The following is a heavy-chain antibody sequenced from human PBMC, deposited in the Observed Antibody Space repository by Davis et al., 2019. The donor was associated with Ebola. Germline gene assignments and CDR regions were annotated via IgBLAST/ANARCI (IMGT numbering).Heavy chain of an antibody. Sequence: KVSCKGYGYSFNTYWIGWVRQMPGKGLEWMGIIYPGDSDTRYSPSFQGQVTISVDKSISTAYLQWSNLKASDTAMYYCARRGGYDFDWGQGTLVTVSS. CDR3: ARRGGYDFD. CDR1: GYSFNTYW. J-gene: IGHJ4*02. CDR2: IYPGDSDT. D-gene: IGHD5-12*01. V-gene: IGHV5-51*01.